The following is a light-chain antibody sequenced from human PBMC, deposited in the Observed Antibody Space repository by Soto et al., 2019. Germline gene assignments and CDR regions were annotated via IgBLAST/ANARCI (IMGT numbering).Light chain of an antibody. CDR3: QQYGYSPIT. CDR2: AAS. CDR1: QSVSSSH. Sequence: PGERATLSCRARQSVSSSHLAWYQHRPAQAPRLLIYAASSRATGSPDRFSGGGSGTDFTLTISRLQPEDFAVYYCQQYGYSPITFGQGTRLEIK. V-gene: IGKV3-20*01. J-gene: IGKJ5*01.